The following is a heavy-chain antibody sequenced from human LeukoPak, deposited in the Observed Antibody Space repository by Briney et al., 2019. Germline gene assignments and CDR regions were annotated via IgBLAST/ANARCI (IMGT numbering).Heavy chain of an antibody. Sequence: PGGSLRLXCAASGFTVNNNHMSWVRQAPGKGLEWVSVIYSGGSAYYADSVKGRFTISRDNSNNTLYLQMNSLRVGDTAVYYCARELVGYNLGGNAFDYWGQGTLVTVSS. J-gene: IGHJ4*02. CDR2: IYSGGSA. D-gene: IGHD5-24*01. CDR3: ARELVGYNLGGNAFDY. CDR1: GFTVNNNH. V-gene: IGHV3-66*02.